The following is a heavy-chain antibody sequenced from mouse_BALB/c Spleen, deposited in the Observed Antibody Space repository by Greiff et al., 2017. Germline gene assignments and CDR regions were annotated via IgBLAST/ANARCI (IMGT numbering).Heavy chain of an antibody. Sequence: EVQGVESGGDLVKPGGSLKLSCAASGFTFSSYGMSWVRQTPDKRLEWVATISSGGSYTYYPDSVKGRFTISRDNAKNTLYLQMSSLKSEDTAMYYCASTVVANAMDYWGQGTSVTVSS. CDR3: ASTVVANAMDY. CDR1: GFTFSSYG. V-gene: IGHV5-6*01. J-gene: IGHJ4*01. D-gene: IGHD1-1*01. CDR2: ISSGGSYT.